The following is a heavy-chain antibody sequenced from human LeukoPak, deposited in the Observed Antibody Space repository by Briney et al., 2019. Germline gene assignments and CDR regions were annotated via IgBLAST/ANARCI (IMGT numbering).Heavy chain of an antibody. Sequence: PSETLSLTCTVSGYSISSGYYWGWIRQPPGKGLEWIGSIYHSGSTYYNPSLKSRVTISVDTSKNQFSLKLSSVTAADTAVYYCARGRIAAAGTNFDYWGQGTLVTVSS. J-gene: IGHJ4*02. CDR1: GYSISSGYY. V-gene: IGHV4-38-2*02. CDR3: ARGRIAAAGTNFDY. CDR2: IYHSGST. D-gene: IGHD6-13*01.